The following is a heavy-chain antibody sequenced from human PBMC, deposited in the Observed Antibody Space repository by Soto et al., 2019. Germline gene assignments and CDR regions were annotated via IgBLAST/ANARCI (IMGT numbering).Heavy chain of an antibody. CDR3: ARWCYCGFAY. V-gene: IGHV4-34*01. Sequence: QVQIQQWGGGLLKPSETLSLSCPVYGGSFSNYAWTWIRQPQGRGLEWSGEIDHNGKSDDNPSLKSRVTRAVDTSEKQFSLKLSSVLAADPAVYFCARWCYCGFAYWGPGALVTVS. D-gene: IGHD2-21*01. CDR1: GGSFSNYA. CDR2: IDHNGKS. J-gene: IGHJ4*02.